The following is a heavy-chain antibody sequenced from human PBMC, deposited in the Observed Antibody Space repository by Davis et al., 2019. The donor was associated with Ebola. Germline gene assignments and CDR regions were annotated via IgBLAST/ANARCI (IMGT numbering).Heavy chain of an antibody. J-gene: IGHJ6*02. D-gene: IGHD3-10*01. CDR3: ARDRQLWFGYGMDV. Sequence: GGSLRLSCAASGFTFSSYGMHWVRQAPGKGLEWVSAISGSGGSTYYADSVKGRFTISRDNSKNTLYLQMNSLRAEDTAVYFCARDRQLWFGYGMDVWGQGTTVTVSS. V-gene: IGHV3-23*01. CDR2: ISGSGGST. CDR1: GFTFSSYG.